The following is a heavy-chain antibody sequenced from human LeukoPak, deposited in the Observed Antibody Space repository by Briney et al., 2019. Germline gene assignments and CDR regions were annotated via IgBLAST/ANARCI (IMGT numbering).Heavy chain of an antibody. D-gene: IGHD3-10*01. J-gene: IGHJ4*02. CDR1: GYSISSGYY. V-gene: IGHV4-38-2*02. Sequence: SETLSLTCTVSGYSISSGYYWGWIRQPPGKGLEWIGSIYHSGSTYYNPSLKSRVTISVDTSKNQFALKLSSVTAADTAIYYCARDQDYYGSGSYGPDHWGQGTQVTVSS. CDR2: IYHSGST. CDR3: ARDQDYYGSGSYGPDH.